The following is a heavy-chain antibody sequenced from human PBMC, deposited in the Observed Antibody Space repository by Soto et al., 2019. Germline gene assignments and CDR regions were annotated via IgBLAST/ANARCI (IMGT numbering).Heavy chain of an antibody. V-gene: IGHV3-30-3*01. CDR3: ARRAGTAPRFDY. CDR2: ISYDGSNQ. J-gene: IGHJ4*02. CDR1: GFTFSDFE. Sequence: QVQLVESGGGVVQPGRSLRLSCSASGFTFSDFEMYWVRQAPGKGLDWVSFISYDGSNQYYAGYVKGRFTVSRDNSKNSLFFLMNSLRPEDTAVYFCARRAGTAPRFDYGGQGTLVTVSS. D-gene: IGHD1-7*01.